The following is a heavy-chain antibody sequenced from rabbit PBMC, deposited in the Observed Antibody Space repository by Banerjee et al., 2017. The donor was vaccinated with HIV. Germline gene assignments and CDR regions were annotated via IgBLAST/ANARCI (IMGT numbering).Heavy chain of an antibody. D-gene: IGHD4-2*01. CDR2: IYGGSSAYS. V-gene: IGHV1S40*01. Sequence: QSLEESGGDLVKPGASLTLTCTASGFTISSSYWMYWVRQAPGKGLEWIACIYGGSSAYSHYASWAKGRFTISKTSSTTVTLQMTSLTAADTATYFCARDADSNNVRYYFNLWGQGTLVTVS. J-gene: IGHJ4*01. CDR3: ARDADSNNVRYYFNL. CDR1: GFTISSSYW.